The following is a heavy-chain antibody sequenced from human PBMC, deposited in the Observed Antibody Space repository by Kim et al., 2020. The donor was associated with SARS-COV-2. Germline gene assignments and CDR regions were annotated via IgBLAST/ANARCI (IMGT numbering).Heavy chain of an antibody. CDR1: GGSISSYS. CDR3: ASSDSYYRIDY. CDR2: IYYSGTT. Sequence: SETLSLTCTVSGGSISSYSLYWLRQPPGKGLEWIGYIYYSGTTIYNPSLKSRVSMSLDMSKNQFSLKLSSVTAADTAMYYCASSDSYYRIDYWGQGTLVTVSS. D-gene: IGHD1-26*01. J-gene: IGHJ4*02. V-gene: IGHV4-59*01.